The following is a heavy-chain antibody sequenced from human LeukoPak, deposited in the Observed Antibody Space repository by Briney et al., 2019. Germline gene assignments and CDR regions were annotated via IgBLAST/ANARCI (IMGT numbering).Heavy chain of an antibody. CDR1: ELTFSSYA. J-gene: IGHJ4*02. CDR3: AKGLERESRLDS. CDR2: ISGSGGST. V-gene: IGHV3-23*01. Sequence: GGSLRLSCAASELTFSSYAMNWVRQAPGKGLEWVSGISGSGGSTYYADSVRGRFTISSDRSKNTLFLQMNSLRAEDTALYYCAKGLERESRLDSWGQGTLVTVSS. D-gene: IGHD1-1*01.